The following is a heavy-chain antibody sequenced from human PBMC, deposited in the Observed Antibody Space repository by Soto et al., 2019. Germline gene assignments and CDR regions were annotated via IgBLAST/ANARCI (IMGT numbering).Heavy chain of an antibody. CDR1: GGSISSGGYY. J-gene: IGHJ4*02. CDR3: ARDMIWVRFGELSYPKRL. Sequence: QVQLQESGPGLVKPSQTLSLTCTVSGGSISSGGYYWSWIRQHPGKGLEWIGYIYYSGITYYNPSLKSRVTISVDTSKNQFSLKLSSVAAADTAVYYCARDMIWVRFGELSYPKRLWGQGTLVTVSS. CDR2: IYYSGIT. V-gene: IGHV4-31*03. D-gene: IGHD3-10*01.